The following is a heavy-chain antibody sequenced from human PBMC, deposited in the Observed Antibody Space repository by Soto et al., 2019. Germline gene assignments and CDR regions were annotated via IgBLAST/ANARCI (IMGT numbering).Heavy chain of an antibody. Sequence: QVQLVQSGADVKKPGSSVKVSCKASGDTLSYNAFSWVRQAPGQGLEWMGGIVTVFGTANHAQKFQGRVTITADESTNTVYLELSSLRSEDTAVDYCARNAPYSSSQFGMDVGGQGTTVTVSS. CDR2: IVTVFGTA. CDR1: GDTLSYNA. CDR3: ARNAPYSSSQFGMDV. V-gene: IGHV1-69*01. D-gene: IGHD6-13*01. J-gene: IGHJ6*02.